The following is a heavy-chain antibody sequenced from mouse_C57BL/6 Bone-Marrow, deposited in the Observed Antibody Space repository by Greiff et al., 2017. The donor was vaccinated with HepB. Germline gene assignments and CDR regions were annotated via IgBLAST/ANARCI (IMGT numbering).Heavy chain of an antibody. D-gene: IGHD2-1*01. CDR1: GFTFSDYY. J-gene: IGHJ2*01. CDR2: INYDGSST. CDR3: AREIYYGNSFDY. V-gene: IGHV5-16*01. Sequence: EVQRVESEGGLVQPGSSMKLSCTASGFTFSDYYMAWVRQVPEKGLEWVANINYDGSSTYYLDSLKSRFIISRDNAKNILYLQMSSLKSEDTATYYCAREIYYGNSFDYWGQGTTLTVSS.